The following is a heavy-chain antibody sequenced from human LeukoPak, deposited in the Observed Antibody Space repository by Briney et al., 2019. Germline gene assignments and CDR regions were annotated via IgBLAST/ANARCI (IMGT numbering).Heavy chain of an antibody. D-gene: IGHD4-4*01. CDR3: ARDLWSNSENWFDP. Sequence: ASVKVSCKASGGTFSSYAISWVRQAPGQGLEWMGRIIPILGIANYAQKFQGRVTITAGKSTSTAYMELSSLRSEDTAVYYCARDLWSNSENWFDPWGQGTLVTVSS. J-gene: IGHJ5*02. CDR1: GGTFSSYA. CDR2: IIPILGIA. V-gene: IGHV1-69*04.